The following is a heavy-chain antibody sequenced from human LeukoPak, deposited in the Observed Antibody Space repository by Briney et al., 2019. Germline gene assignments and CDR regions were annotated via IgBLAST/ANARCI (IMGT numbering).Heavy chain of an antibody. D-gene: IGHD6-6*01. V-gene: IGHV4-59*08. CDR2: VYYSGST. J-gene: IGHJ4*02. Sequence: SETLSLTCTVSGGSISSYYWSLIRQPSGQGLEWIGYVYYSGSTNYNPSLKSRVTISIDTSKNQFSLTLNSVTAADTAVYYCARAYSRSSFDYWGLGTLVTVSS. CDR3: ARAYSRSSFDY. CDR1: GGSISSYY.